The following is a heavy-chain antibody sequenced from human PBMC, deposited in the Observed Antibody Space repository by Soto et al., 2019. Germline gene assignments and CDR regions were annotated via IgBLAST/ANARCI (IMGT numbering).Heavy chain of an antibody. CDR1: GYTFTSYG. J-gene: IGHJ4*02. D-gene: IGHD5-18*01. V-gene: IGHV1-18*04. CDR3: ARTSPDTAMVPLAY. Sequence: ASVKVSCKASGYTFTSYGISWVRQAPGQGLEWMGWIGAYNGNTNSVQKLQGRVTMTTDTSTSTAYMELRSLRSDDTAVYYCARTSPDTAMVPLAYWGQGTLVTVSS. CDR2: IGAYNGNT.